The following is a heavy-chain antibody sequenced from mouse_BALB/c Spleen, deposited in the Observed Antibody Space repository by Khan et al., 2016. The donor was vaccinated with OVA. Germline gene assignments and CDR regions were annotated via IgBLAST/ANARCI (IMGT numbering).Heavy chain of an antibody. CDR3: TKGYWRACNGVY. J-gene: IGHJ2*01. CDR2: INPYNGAT. CDR1: GYRFTSYI. V-gene: IGHV1S136*01. Sequence: IQLVQSGPELVKPGTSVKMSCKASGYRFTSYIIHWVKQKPGQGLEWIGYINPYNGATKYNEKFKGKATLTSDKSSNTAYMELSSLTSEDSAVFCCTKGYWRACNGVYSGQGTTLTVSS. D-gene: IGHD2-3*01.